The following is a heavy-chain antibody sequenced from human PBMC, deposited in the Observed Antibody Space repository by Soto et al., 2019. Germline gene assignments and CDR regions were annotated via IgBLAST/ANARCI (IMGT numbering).Heavy chain of an antibody. V-gene: IGHV3-48*01. J-gene: IGHJ6*03. D-gene: IGHD2-2*01. CDR2: ISSSSSTI. CDR3: ARVGIVVVPAAIYYYMDV. CDR1: GFTFSSYS. Sequence: GGSLRLSCAASGFTFSSYSMNWVRQAPGKGLEWVSYISSSSSTIYYADSVKGRFTISRDNAKNSLYLQMNSLRAEDTAVYYCARVGIVVVPAAIYYYMDVWGKGTTVTVSS.